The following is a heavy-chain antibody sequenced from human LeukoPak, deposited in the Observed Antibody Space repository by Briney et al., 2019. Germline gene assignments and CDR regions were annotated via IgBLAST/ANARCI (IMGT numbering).Heavy chain of an antibody. Sequence: PGGSLRLSCAASGFTFSSYAMSWVRQAPGKGLEWVSAISGSGGSTYYADSVKGRFTISRDNSKNTLYLQMNSLRAEDTAVYYCATQWLVLNDAFDIWGQGTMVTVSS. CDR3: ATQWLVLNDAFDI. D-gene: IGHD6-19*01. V-gene: IGHV3-23*01. CDR2: ISGSGGST. CDR1: GFTFSSYA. J-gene: IGHJ3*02.